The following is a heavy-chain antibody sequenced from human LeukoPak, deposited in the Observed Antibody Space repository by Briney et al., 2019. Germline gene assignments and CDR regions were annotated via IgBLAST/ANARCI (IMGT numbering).Heavy chain of an antibody. Sequence: GASVKVSCKASGYTFIGYYMHWVRQAPGQGLEWMGRINANSGGTNYAQKFQGRVTMTRDKSISTAYMELSRLRSDDTAVFYCARVGGYCTTTSRSYGMDVWGQGTTVTVSS. J-gene: IGHJ6*02. CDR3: ARVGGYCTTTSRSYGMDV. D-gene: IGHD2-2*01. V-gene: IGHV1-2*02. CDR2: INANSGGT. CDR1: GYTFIGYY.